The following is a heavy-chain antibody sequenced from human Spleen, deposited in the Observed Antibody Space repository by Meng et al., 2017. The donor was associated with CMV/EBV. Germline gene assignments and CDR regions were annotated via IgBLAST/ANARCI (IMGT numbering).Heavy chain of an antibody. V-gene: IGHV3-48*04. CDR1: GFTFSSYA. D-gene: IGHD3-22*01. Sequence: GESLKISCAASGFTFSSYAMTWVRQAPGKGLEWVSYISSSGSTIYYADSVKGRFTISRDNAKNSLYLQMNSLRAEDTAVYYCAREASSAYDYWGQGTLVTVSS. CDR3: AREASSAYDY. CDR2: ISSSGSTI. J-gene: IGHJ4*02.